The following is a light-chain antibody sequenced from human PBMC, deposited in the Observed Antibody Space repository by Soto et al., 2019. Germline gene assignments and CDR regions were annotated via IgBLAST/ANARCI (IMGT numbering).Light chain of an antibody. CDR2: SNT. J-gene: IGLJ1*01. CDR3: AAWDDSLNALV. Sequence: QSVLTQPPSASGTPGQRVTVPCSGSSSNIGSNTVSWYQQLPGTAPKLLIYSNTQRPSGVPDRFSGSKSDTSASLAISGLQSEDEADYYCAAWDDSLNALVFGTGTKLTVL. CDR1: SSNIGSNT. V-gene: IGLV1-44*01.